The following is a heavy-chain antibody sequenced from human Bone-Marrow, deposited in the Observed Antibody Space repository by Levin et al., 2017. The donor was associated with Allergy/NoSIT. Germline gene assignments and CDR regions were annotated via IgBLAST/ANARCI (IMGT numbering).Heavy chain of an antibody. CDR1: GGTFNSYA. D-gene: IGHD3-3*01. J-gene: IGHJ4*02. V-gene: IGHV1-69*01. CDR2: SIPIFRTR. CDR3: AGVGKDFWGGYYLFDN. Sequence: KISCKASGGTFNSYAISWVRQAPGQGLEWMGGSIPIFRTRNYAQKFQGRVTITADESTTTAFMELSSLRSEGTAVYYCAGVGKDFWGGYYLFDNWGQGTLVTVSS.